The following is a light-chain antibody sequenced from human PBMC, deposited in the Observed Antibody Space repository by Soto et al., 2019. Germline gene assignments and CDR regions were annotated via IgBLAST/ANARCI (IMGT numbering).Light chain of an antibody. Sequence: SVLTQPASVSASPGQSIALSCTGTSSDVGGYDFVSWYQHHPGKAPRLMIYDVSHRPSGVSDRFSATKSGNTASLTISGLLAEDEAVYYCSSYTSISTYVFGTGTKVTVL. CDR2: DVS. J-gene: IGLJ1*01. CDR1: SSDVGGYDF. CDR3: SSYTSISTYV. V-gene: IGLV2-14*03.